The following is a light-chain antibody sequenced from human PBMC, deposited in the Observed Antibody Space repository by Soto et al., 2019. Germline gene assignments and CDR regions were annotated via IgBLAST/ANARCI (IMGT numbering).Light chain of an antibody. V-gene: IGLV2-8*01. CDR1: SSDVGGYDS. J-gene: IGLJ1*01. CDR2: DVD. Sequence: SALTQPPSASGSPGQSVTISCSGTSSDVGGYDSVSWYQHHPGKVPKLIIFDVDKWPSGVPDRFSGFKSGNTASLTVSGLRAEDEADYYCSSYAGSNTFVFGTGTKVTVL. CDR3: SSYAGSNTFV.